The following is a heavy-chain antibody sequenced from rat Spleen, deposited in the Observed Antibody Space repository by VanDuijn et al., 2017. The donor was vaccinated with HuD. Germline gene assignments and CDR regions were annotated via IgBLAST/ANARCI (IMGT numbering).Heavy chain of an antibody. CDR2: ISTVAGNT. V-gene: IGHV5-25*01. D-gene: IGHD1-2*01. Sequence: EVQLVESGGGLVQSGRSLKLSCAASGFTFSDYYMAWVRQAPTKGLEWVAYISTVAGNTYYRDSVKGRFTVSRDNAKTTLYLQMNSLKSEDTATYYCARQGQLYPWCFDYWGQGVMVTVSS. J-gene: IGHJ2*01. CDR3: ARQGQLYPWCFDY. CDR1: GFTFSDYY.